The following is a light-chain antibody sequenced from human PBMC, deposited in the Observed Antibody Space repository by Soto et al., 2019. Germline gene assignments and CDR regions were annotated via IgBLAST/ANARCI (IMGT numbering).Light chain of an antibody. Sequence: EIVMTQSPATLSVSPGERATLFCRASQSVSTNLAWYQQKPGQAPRLLIYGASTRATGIPARFSGSGSGTEFTLTISSLQSEDFAVYYCQQYNDWPPGTFGQGTKLRSN. V-gene: IGKV3-15*01. CDR2: GAS. CDR3: QQYNDWPPGT. CDR1: QSVSTN. J-gene: IGKJ2*01.